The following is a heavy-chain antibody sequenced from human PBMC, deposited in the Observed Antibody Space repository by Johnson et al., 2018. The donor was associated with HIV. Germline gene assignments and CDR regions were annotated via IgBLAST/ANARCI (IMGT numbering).Heavy chain of an antibody. CDR3: AKDPVGATWAFDI. D-gene: IGHD1-26*01. Sequence: QVQLVESGGGVVQPGRSLRLSCAASGFTFSSYGMHWVRQAPGKGLEWVAVIWYDGRNEYYADSVKGRFTISRDNSKNTLYLQMNSLRAEDTAVYYCAKDPVGATWAFDIWGQGTMVTVSS. J-gene: IGHJ3*02. CDR1: GFTFSSYG. CDR2: IWYDGRNE. V-gene: IGHV3-33*06.